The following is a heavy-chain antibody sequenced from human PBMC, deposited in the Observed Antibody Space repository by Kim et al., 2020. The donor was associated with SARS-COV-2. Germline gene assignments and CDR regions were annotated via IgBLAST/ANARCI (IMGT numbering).Heavy chain of an antibody. CDR1: GGSIGSYY. CDR2: IYTSGST. CDR3: ARGERVVPSAQLDY. V-gene: IGHV4-4*07. Sequence: SETLSLSCTVSGGSIGSYYWNWIRQPAGQGLEWIGRIYTSGSTNYNPSLMSRLTMSLDTSKNQFSLRLTSVTAADTAVYYCARGERVVPSAQLDYWGQGTRVTVSS. J-gene: IGHJ4*02. D-gene: IGHD2-15*01.